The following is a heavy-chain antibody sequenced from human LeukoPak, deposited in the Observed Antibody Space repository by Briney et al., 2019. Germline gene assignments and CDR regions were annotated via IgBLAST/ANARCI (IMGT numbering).Heavy chain of an antibody. CDR2: IIPIFGTA. D-gene: IGHD3-10*01. J-gene: IGHJ3*02. V-gene: IGHV1-69*13. CDR1: GGTFSSYA. Sequence: SVKVSCKASGGTFSSYAISWVRQAPGQGLEWMGGIIPIFGTANYAQKFHGRVTITADESTSTAYMELSSLRSEDTAVYYCARGGHYYGSGSSDAFDIWGQGTMVTVSS. CDR3: ARGGHYYGSGSSDAFDI.